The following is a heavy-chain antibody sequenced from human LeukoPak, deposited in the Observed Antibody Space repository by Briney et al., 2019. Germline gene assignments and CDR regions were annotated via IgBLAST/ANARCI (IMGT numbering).Heavy chain of an antibody. CDR2: IYTSGST. J-gene: IGHJ3*02. CDR1: GGSISSYY. V-gene: IGHV4-4*07. Sequence: SETLSLTCTVSGGSISSYYWSWIRQPAGKGLEWIGRIYTSGSTNYNPSLKSRVTMSVDTSKNQFSLKLSSVTAADTAVYYCARAKYQLLRGDAFDIWGQGTVVTVSS. CDR3: ARAKYQLLRGDAFDI. D-gene: IGHD2-2*01.